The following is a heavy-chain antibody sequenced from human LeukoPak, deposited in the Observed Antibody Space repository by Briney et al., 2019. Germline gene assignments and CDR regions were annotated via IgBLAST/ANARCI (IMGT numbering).Heavy chain of an antibody. CDR1: GGSFSGYY. Sequence: SETLSLTCAVYGGSFSGYYWSWIRQPPGKGLEWIGEINHSRSTNYSPPLKSRVTISVDTSKNQFSLKLSSVTAADTAVYYCARETRTYDSGSYYIDYWGRGTLVTVSS. CDR2: INHSRST. D-gene: IGHD3-10*01. CDR3: ARETRTYDSGSYYIDY. J-gene: IGHJ4*02. V-gene: IGHV4-34*01.